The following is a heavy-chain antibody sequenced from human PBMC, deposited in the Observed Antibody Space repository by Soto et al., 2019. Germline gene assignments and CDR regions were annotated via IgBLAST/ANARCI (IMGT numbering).Heavy chain of an antibody. CDR3: AKAVGYXSSSSCRDYHYYYGMDV. V-gene: IGHV3-30*18. J-gene: IGHJ6*02. D-gene: IGHD2-2*01. Sequence: GGSLRLSCPASGFTFSSYGMHWVRQAPGNGLERVAVISYDGSNKYYEDSVKGRFTISRDNSKNTLYLQMNSLRAEDTAVYYCAKAVGYXSSSSCRDYHYYYGMDVWGPGTTVTVSS. CDR2: ISYDGSNK. CDR1: GFTFSSYG.